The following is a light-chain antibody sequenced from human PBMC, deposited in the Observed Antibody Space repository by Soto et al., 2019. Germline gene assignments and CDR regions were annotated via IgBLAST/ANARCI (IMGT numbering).Light chain of an antibody. CDR1: QSVTSW. V-gene: IGKV1-5*03. Sequence: DIQMTQSPATLSASVGDRVTITCRASQSVTSWLAWYQQKPGKAPKLLIYTASSLESGVPSRFSGSGSGTEFTFSISSLQPEDVATYYCQQYENLPPGFGPGTTVEIK. CDR3: QQYENLPPG. CDR2: TAS. J-gene: IGKJ3*01.